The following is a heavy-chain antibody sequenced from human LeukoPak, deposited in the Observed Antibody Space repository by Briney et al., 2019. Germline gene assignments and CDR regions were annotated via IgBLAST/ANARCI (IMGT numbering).Heavy chain of an antibody. J-gene: IGHJ6*03. Sequence: PSETLSLTCTVSGGSISSYYWSWIRQPAGKGLEWIGRIYTSGSTNYNPSLKSRVTMSVDTSKNQFSLKLSSVTAADTAVYYCARDPQNFGVVPPGYMDVWGKGTTVTVSS. D-gene: IGHD3-3*01. CDR2: IYTSGST. CDR3: ARDPQNFGVVPPGYMDV. CDR1: GGSISSYY. V-gene: IGHV4-4*07.